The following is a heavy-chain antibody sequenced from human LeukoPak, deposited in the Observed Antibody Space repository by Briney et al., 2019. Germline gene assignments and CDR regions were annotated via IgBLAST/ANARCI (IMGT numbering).Heavy chain of an antibody. Sequence: GGSLRLSCAASGFTVSSNYMSWVRQAPGKGLEWVSVIYSGGSTYYADSVKGRFTISRENSKNTLHLQMNSLRAEDTAVYYCASSSRYYYYGMDVWGQGTTVTVSS. V-gene: IGHV3-66*02. CDR2: IYSGGST. J-gene: IGHJ6*02. CDR1: GFTVSSNY. CDR3: ASSSRYYYYGMDV.